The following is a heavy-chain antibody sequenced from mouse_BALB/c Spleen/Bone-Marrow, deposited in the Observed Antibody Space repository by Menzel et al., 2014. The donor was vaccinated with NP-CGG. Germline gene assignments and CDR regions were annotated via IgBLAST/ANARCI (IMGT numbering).Heavy chain of an antibody. V-gene: IGHV5-17*02. CDR3: ARDYGYGAMDY. J-gene: IGHJ4*01. CDR1: GFTFSNFG. Sequence: EVKLMESGGGLVQPGGSRKLSCAASGFTFSNFGMHWVRQAPEKGLEWVAYISSDSTIYYADTVKGRFTISRDNPTNTLFLQMASLRSEDTAMYYCARDYGYGAMDYWGQGTSVTVSS. CDR2: ISSDSTI. D-gene: IGHD1-2*01.